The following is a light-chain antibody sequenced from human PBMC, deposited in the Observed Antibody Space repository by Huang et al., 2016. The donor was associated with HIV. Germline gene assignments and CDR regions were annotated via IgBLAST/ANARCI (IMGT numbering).Light chain of an antibody. CDR1: QSVLYSASGKYY. V-gene: IGKV4-1*01. CDR3: QQYYRIPLT. J-gene: IGKJ4*01. Sequence: DIALTQSPDFLPVSLGERATISCRSSQSVLYSASGKYYLAWYQQKPGHPPRLLIYWASTRESGVPDRFRGSGSGTDFTLTISSLQAEDVAVYFCQQYYRIPLTFGGGTKVEIK. CDR2: WAS.